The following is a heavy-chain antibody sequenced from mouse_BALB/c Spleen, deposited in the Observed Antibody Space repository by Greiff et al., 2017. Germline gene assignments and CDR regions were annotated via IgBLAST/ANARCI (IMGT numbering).Heavy chain of an antibody. CDR1: GYTFTSYY. Sequence: VQLQQSGAELVKPGASVKLSCKASGYTFTSYYMYWVKQRPGQGLEWIGEINPSNGGTNFNEKFKSKATLTVDKSSSTAYMQLSSLTSEDSAVYYCNADGSSYVNYWGQGTSVTVSS. CDR2: INPSNGGT. CDR3: NADGSSYVNY. J-gene: IGHJ4*01. D-gene: IGHD1-1*01. V-gene: IGHV1S81*02.